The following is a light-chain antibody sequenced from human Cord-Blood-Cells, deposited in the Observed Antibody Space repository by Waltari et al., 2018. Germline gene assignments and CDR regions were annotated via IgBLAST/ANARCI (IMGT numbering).Light chain of an antibody. CDR1: QSLVHSDGNTY. Sequence: DVVMTQSPLSLPVTLGQPASISCRSSQSLVHSDGNTYLNWFQQRPGQSPRRLIYKVSNRDSGVPDRFSGSGAGTDFTLKSSRVEAEDVGVYYCMQGTHWPRYTFGQGTKLEIK. CDR2: KVS. V-gene: IGKV2-30*02. J-gene: IGKJ2*01. CDR3: MQGTHWPRYT.